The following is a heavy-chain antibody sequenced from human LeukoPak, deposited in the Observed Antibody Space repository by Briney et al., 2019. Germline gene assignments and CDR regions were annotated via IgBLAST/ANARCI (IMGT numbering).Heavy chain of an antibody. CDR2: IYYSGST. CDR3: ARGVPYGPSYEFFDY. CDR1: GGSITNYY. D-gene: IGHD3-10*01. V-gene: IGHV4-59*01. J-gene: IGHJ4*02. Sequence: PSETPSLTCTVSGGSITNYYWSWIQQPPGKGLECIGYIYYSGSTNYNPSLKSRVTISLHTSKNQFSLKLNSVTAADTAVYYCARGVPYGPSYEFFDYWGQGTRVTVSS.